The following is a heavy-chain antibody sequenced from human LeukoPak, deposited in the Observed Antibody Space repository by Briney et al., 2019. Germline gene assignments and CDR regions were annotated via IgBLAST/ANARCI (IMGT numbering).Heavy chain of an antibody. J-gene: IGHJ6*03. Sequence: SETLSLTCTVSGGSISSYYWSWIRQPPGKGLEWIGYIYYSGSTNYNPSLKSRVTISVDTSKNQFSLKLSSVTVADTVVYYCARGGGDFWSGYYTDYYMDVWGKGTTVTVSS. CDR3: ARGGGDFWSGYYTDYYMDV. V-gene: IGHV4-59*01. CDR2: IYYSGST. D-gene: IGHD3-3*01. CDR1: GGSISSYY.